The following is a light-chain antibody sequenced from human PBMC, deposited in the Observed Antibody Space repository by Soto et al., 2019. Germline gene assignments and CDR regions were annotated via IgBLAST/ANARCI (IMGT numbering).Light chain of an antibody. CDR3: KQYGSSLFS. J-gene: IGKJ3*01. CDR1: QSLSSRF. CDR2: AAS. V-gene: IGKV3-20*01. Sequence: EIVLTQSPGTLSLSPGERVTLSCRASQSLSSRFLAWYRQKPGQAPRLLIYAASSRATGIPDRFSGSGSGTNFTLTISRLEPEVLAVYYCKQYGSSLFSFGPGTKVYTK.